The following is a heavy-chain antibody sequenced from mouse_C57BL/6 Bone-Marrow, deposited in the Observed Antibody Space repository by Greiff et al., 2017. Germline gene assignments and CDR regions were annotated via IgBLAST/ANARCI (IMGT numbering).Heavy chain of an antibody. J-gene: IGHJ4*01. V-gene: IGHV1-64*01. CDR1: GYTFTSYW. CDR3: ARVPYGSSYRAMDY. Sequence: QVQLQQSGAELVKPGASVKLSCKASGYTFTSYWMHWVKQRPGQGLEWIGMIHPNSGSTNYNEKFKSKATLTVDKSSSTAYMQLSSLTSEDSAVYYCARVPYGSSYRAMDYWGQGTSVTVSS. CDR2: IHPNSGST. D-gene: IGHD1-1*01.